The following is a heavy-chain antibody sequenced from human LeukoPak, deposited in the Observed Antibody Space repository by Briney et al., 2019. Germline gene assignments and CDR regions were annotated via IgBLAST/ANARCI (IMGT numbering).Heavy chain of an antibody. Sequence: GESPKISCKGSGYSFNSYWIGWVRQMPGKGLEWMGIIYSGDSHTRYSPSFQGQVNIPTDKCISTAYRQWSSLKASYTAMYYCARLRGPFTMVPPAYYYGMDVWGQGATVTVSS. V-gene: IGHV5-51*01. CDR3: ARLRGPFTMVPPAYYYGMDV. D-gene: IGHD3-10*01. CDR1: GYSFNSYW. J-gene: IGHJ6*01. CDR2: IYSGDSHT.